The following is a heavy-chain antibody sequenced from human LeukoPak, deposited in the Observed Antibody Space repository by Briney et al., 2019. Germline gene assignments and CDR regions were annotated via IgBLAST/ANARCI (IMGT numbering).Heavy chain of an antibody. CDR2: ISGSGGST. CDR1: GFTFSSYA. CDR3: ARVRDGSQDY. Sequence: GGSLRLSCAASGFTFSSYAMSWVRQAPGKGLEWVSAISGSGGSTYYADSVKGRFTISRDNAKNSLYLQMNSLRAEDTAVYYCARVRDGSQDYWGQGTLVTVSS. V-gene: IGHV3-23*01. D-gene: IGHD5-24*01. J-gene: IGHJ4*02.